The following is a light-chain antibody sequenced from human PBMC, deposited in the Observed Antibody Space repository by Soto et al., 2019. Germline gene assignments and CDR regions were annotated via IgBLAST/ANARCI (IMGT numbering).Light chain of an antibody. Sequence: DIQMTQSPSSVSASVGDRVTITCWASQDISSWLAWYQQRPGKAPKLLIYVASSSQSGVPSRFCGSGSGTDFTLTISSLQPEDSATYYCQQAHSFPLTFGGGTKVEIK. CDR3: QQAHSFPLT. CDR2: VAS. CDR1: QDISSW. V-gene: IGKV1D-12*01. J-gene: IGKJ4*01.